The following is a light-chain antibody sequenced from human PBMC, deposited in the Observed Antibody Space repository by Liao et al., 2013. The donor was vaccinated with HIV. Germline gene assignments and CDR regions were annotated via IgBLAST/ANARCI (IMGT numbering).Light chain of an antibody. V-gene: IGLV3-1*01. J-gene: IGLJ1*01. CDR2: QGT. Sequence: QPPVLVIYQGTKRPSGIPERFSGSKSGSTATLTIRGTQAIDEADYYCQVWDSFSTFVFGSGTQVTVL. CDR3: QVWDSFSTFV.